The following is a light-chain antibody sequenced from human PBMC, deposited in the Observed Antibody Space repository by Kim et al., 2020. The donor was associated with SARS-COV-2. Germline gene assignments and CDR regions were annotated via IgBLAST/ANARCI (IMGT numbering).Light chain of an antibody. Sequence: LSPRERSTPSCRSSQSVSSSYLSWYQQKPGQAPRLLIYGASSRATGIPDRFSGSGSGTDFTLTISRLEPEDFAVYYCQQYGSSLYSFGQGTKLEI. CDR1: QSVSSSY. V-gene: IGKV3-20*01. J-gene: IGKJ2*03. CDR3: QQYGSSLYS. CDR2: GAS.